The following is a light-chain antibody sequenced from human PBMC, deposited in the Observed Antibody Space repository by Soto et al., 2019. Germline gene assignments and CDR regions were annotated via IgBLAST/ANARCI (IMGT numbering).Light chain of an antibody. J-gene: IGKJ3*01. CDR1: QPIKTW. V-gene: IGKV1-12*02. Sequence: DIQLTQSPASVSAAVGDRNNISCRASQPIKTWLAWYQQKPGKGPKLLIYTASTLETGVPSRFSGSGSGTDFTLTISSLQPEDAAIYSCQQAASFPFTFGPGAKV. CDR2: TAS. CDR3: QQAASFPFT.